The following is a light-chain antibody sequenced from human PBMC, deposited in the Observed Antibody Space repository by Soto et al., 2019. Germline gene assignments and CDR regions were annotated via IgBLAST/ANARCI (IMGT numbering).Light chain of an antibody. Sequence: EIVLTQSPGTLSLSPGERATLSCRASQSLSSSQLAWYQQKPGQAPRLLIHDASSRATGISDRFTGSGSGTDFTLTITTLEPEDFAVYYCQHYVNWPLTFGGGTKVDIK. V-gene: IGKV3-20*01. J-gene: IGKJ4*01. CDR2: DAS. CDR1: QSLSSSQ. CDR3: QHYVNWPLT.